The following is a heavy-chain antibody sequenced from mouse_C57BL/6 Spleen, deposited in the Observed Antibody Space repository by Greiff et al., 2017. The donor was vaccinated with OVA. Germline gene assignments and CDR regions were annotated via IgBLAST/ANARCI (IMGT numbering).Heavy chain of an antibody. Sequence: VQLQQPGAELVKPGASVKMSCKASGYTFTSYWITWVKQRPGQGLEWIGDIYPGSGSTNYNEQFKSKATLTVEPSSSTAYMQLSSLTSEDSAVYCCARAHYYGSSDNWYCDVCGTGTTVTVSS. D-gene: IGHD1-1*01. CDR1: GYTFTSYW. CDR3: ARAHYYGSSDNWYCDV. V-gene: IGHV1-55*01. CDR2: IYPGSGST. J-gene: IGHJ1*03.